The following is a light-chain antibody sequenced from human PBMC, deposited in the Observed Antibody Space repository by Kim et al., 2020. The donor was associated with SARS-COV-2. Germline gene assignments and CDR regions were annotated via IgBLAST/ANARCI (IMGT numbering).Light chain of an antibody. CDR2: GAS. J-gene: IGKJ1*01. V-gene: IGKV3-20*01. Sequence: PGERATLSCRASQTVTSNYLAWYQQKPGQAPRLLIYGASSRATGIPDRFSGSGSGTDFTLTISRLEPEDFAVYYCQQYGSSPATFGQGTKVDIK. CDR1: QTVTSNY. CDR3: QQYGSSPAT.